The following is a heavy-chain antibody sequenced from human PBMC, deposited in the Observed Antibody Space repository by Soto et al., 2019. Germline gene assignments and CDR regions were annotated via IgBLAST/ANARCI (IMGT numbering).Heavy chain of an antibody. J-gene: IGHJ6*02. CDR2: IYYSGST. CDR1: GGSISSYY. V-gene: IGHV4-59*01. CDR3: ASSNIAATGFYYYGMDV. Sequence: SETLSLTCTVSGGSISSYYWSWIRQPPGKGLEWIGYIYYSGSTNYNPSLKSRVTISLDTSKNQFSLKLSSVTAADTAVYYCASSNIAATGFYYYGMDVWGRGTTVTVSS. D-gene: IGHD6-13*01.